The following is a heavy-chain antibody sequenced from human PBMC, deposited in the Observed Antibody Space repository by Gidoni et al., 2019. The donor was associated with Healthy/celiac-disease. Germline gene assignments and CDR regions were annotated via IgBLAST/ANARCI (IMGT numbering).Heavy chain of an antibody. V-gene: IGHV3-30-3*01. Sequence: QVQLVESGGGVVQPGRARRLSCSASGFTFSGAALRLVRQAPGNGLEWVAVISYDGSNKYYADSVKGRFTISRDNSKNTLYLQMNSLRAEDTAVYYCAREGYCSSTSCFLYYYYYGMDVWGQGTTVTVSS. CDR1: GFTFSGAA. D-gene: IGHD2-2*01. CDR3: AREGYCSSTSCFLYYYYYGMDV. CDR2: ISYDGSNK. J-gene: IGHJ6*02.